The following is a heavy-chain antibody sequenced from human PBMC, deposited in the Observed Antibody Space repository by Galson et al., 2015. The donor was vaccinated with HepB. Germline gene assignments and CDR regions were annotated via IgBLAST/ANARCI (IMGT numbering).Heavy chain of an antibody. J-gene: IGHJ6*02. D-gene: IGHD1-26*01. V-gene: IGHV4-59*11. Sequence: ETLSLTFTVSGDSISRHYWNWIRQAPGKGLEWVGYFYNSGSTNYNPSLKSRVTISVDTSKNQFSLKLNSVTAADTAVYYCAIHRLLCPTTSCTLGMDVWGQGTTVTVSS. CDR2: FYNSGST. CDR1: GDSISRHY. CDR3: AIHRLLCPTTSCTLGMDV.